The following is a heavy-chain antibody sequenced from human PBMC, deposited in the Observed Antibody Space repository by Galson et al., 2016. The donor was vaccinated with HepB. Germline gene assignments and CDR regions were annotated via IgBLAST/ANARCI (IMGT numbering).Heavy chain of an antibody. CDR1: GFSFSNYS. Sequence: SLRLSCAASGFSFSNYSMHWVRQAPGKGLEWVALISYDGSYSSYADSVKGRFTISRDNSKKTLYLQMNSLRAEDTAVYYCAKVPSMVRGFWGQGTMVTVSS. CDR3: AKVPSMVRGF. J-gene: IGHJ3*01. V-gene: IGHV3-30*18. D-gene: IGHD3-10*01. CDR2: ISYDGSYS.